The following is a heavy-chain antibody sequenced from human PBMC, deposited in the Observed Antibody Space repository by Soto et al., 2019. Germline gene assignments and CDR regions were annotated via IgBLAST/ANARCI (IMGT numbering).Heavy chain of an antibody. CDR3: AREEGITRLLDY. Sequence: ASVKVSCRASGYTFTSYAISWVRQAPGQGLEWMGWISAYNGNTNYAQKLQGRVTMTTDTSTSTAYMELRSLRSDDTAVYYCAREEGITRLLDYWGQGTLVTVSS. CDR1: GYTFTSYA. V-gene: IGHV1-18*01. J-gene: IGHJ4*02. CDR2: ISAYNGNT. D-gene: IGHD3-10*01.